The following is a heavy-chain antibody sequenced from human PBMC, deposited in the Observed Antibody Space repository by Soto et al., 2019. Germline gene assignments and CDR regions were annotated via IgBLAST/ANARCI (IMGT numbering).Heavy chain of an antibody. Sequence: QVQLQESGPGLVKPSGTLSLTCAVSGDSISRSNWWSWVRQPPGKGLEWIGEIYHSGNTNYNPSLKCSRNISVDKSKNHFSRKQSSVTAADTAVYYCARVGAPDPLYFDYWGPGTLVTVSS. J-gene: IGHJ4*02. CDR3: ARVGAPDPLYFDY. CDR1: GDSISRSNW. D-gene: IGHD1-26*01. CDR2: IYHSGNT. V-gene: IGHV4-4*02.